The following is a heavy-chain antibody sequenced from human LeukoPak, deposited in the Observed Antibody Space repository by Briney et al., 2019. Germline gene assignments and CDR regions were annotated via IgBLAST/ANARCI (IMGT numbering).Heavy chain of an antibody. Sequence: GGTLRLSCAASGCTVSSNYMSWVRQAPGKGLEWVSVIYSGGSTYYADSVKGRFTISRDNSKNTLYLQMNSLRAEDTAVYYCARASSGIAAAGPYYFDYWGQGTLVTVSS. CDR1: GCTVSSNY. CDR3: ARASSGIAAAGPYYFDY. D-gene: IGHD6-13*01. V-gene: IGHV3-66*01. CDR2: IYSGGST. J-gene: IGHJ4*02.